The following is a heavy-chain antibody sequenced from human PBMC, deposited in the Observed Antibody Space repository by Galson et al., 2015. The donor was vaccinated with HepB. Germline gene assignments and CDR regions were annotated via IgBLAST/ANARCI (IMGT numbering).Heavy chain of an antibody. CDR1: GFSISNYE. CDR2: ISTNGGVM. D-gene: IGHD3-9*01. V-gene: IGHV3-48*03. Sequence: SLRLSCAASGFSISNYELHWVRQAPGKRLEWISYISTNGGVMSNADTAKGRFTVSRDNAKKSLYLHMTSLRAEDTAVYYCTRADVVTEYFSGLWGQGTLVTVSS. J-gene: IGHJ4*02. CDR3: TRADVVTEYFSGL.